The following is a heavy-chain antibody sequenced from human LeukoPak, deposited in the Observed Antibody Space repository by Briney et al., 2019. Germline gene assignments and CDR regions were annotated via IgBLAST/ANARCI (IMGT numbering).Heavy chain of an antibody. V-gene: IGHV1-69-2*01. Sequence: ATVKISCKVSGYTFTDYYMHWVQQAPGKGLEWMGLVDPEDGETIYAEKFQGRVTITADTSTDTACMELSSLRSEDTAVYYCATALILGYCTNGVCSDYWGQGTLVTVSS. D-gene: IGHD2-8*01. CDR3: ATALILGYCTNGVCSDY. J-gene: IGHJ4*02. CDR2: VDPEDGET. CDR1: GYTFTDYY.